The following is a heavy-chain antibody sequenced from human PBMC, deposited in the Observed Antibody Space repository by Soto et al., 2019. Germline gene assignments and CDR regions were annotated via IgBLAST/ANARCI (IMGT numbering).Heavy chain of an antibody. J-gene: IGHJ4*02. CDR1: GGSISSYS. Sequence: ETLSLTCTASGGSISSYSWSWIRQPPGKGLEWIGYIYCSGSTNYNPSLKSRVTISVDTSKNQFSLKLSSVTAADTAVYYCARGDGYNYDFDYWGQGTLVTVSS. CDR2: IYCSGST. V-gene: IGHV4-59*01. CDR3: ARGDGYNYDFDY. D-gene: IGHD5-12*01.